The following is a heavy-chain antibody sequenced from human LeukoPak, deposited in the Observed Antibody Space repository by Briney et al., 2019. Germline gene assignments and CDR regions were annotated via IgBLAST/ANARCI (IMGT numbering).Heavy chain of an antibody. CDR2: ICAYNGNT. CDR1: GGTFSSYA. V-gene: IGHV1-18*01. J-gene: IGHJ4*02. Sequence: ASVKVSCKASGGTFSSYAISWVRQAPGQGLEWMGWICAYNGNTNYAQKLQGRVTMTTDTSTSTAYMELRSLRSDDTAVYYCARGSPGIAVAGIDYWGQGTLVTVSS. D-gene: IGHD6-19*01. CDR3: ARGSPGIAVAGIDY.